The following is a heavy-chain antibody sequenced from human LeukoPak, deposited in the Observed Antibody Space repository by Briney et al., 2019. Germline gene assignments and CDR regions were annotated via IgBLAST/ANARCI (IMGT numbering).Heavy chain of an antibody. Sequence: SETLSLTCTVSGGSISSYYWSWIRQPPGEGLEWIGYIYYSGSTNYNPSLKSRVTISVDTSKNQFSLKLSSVTAADTAVYYCAREGGPEGVVPAAGYYYYGMDVWGQGTTVTVSS. CDR3: AREGGPEGVVPAAGYYYYGMDV. V-gene: IGHV4-59*01. J-gene: IGHJ6*02. D-gene: IGHD2-2*01. CDR2: IYYSGST. CDR1: GGSISSYY.